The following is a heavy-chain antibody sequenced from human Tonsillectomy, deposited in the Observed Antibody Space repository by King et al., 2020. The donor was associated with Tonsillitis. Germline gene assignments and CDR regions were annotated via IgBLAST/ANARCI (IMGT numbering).Heavy chain of an antibody. CDR1: GFTFSNYA. D-gene: IGHD2-8*01. V-gene: IGHV3-30*04. J-gene: IGHJ2*01. Sequence: VQLVESGGGVVQPGRSLRLSCVASGFTFSNYAMHWVRQAPGKGLEWVAIISDDGSNKYYADSVKGRFTISRDNSKNTLYLQMNSLRAEDTSVYYCANXPXXXNGXPXLFFXLWGRXTLVTV. CDR2: ISDDGSNK. CDR3: ANXPXXXNGXPXLFFXL.